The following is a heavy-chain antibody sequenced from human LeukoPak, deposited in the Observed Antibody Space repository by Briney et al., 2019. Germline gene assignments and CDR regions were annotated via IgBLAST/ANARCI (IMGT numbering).Heavy chain of an antibody. Sequence: ASVKVSCKASGYTFTSYGISWVRQAPGQGLEWMGWISAYNGDTKYAQNLQGRVTMTTDTSTSTAYMDLRSLRSDDTAVYYCARDGGLYYGSGTFVGVWGQGTLVTVSS. CDR2: ISAYNGDT. CDR1: GYTFTSYG. J-gene: IGHJ4*02. D-gene: IGHD3-10*01. CDR3: ARDGGLYYGSGTFVGV. V-gene: IGHV1-18*01.